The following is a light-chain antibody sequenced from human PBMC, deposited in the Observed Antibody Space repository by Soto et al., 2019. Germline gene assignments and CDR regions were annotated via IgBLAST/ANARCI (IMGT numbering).Light chain of an antibody. J-gene: IGKJ1*01. CDR3: LQTYTSLTWT. V-gene: IGKV1-39*01. CDR1: QSMSNY. CDR2: AAS. Sequence: DIKMTQSPSSLSASVGDRVSITCRASQSMSNYLPWYQQKSGQAPKLLVSAASSLHSGVPSRFSGSGSGTDFTLTISSLQPEDFATYYCLQTYTSLTWTFGQGTRVEI.